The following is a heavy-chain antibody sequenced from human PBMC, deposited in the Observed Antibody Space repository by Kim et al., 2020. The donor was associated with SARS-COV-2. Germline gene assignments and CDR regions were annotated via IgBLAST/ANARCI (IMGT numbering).Heavy chain of an antibody. CDR2: ISYDGSNK. D-gene: IGHD3-10*01. V-gene: IGHV3-30-3*01. J-gene: IGHJ6*02. CDR3: ARDPGSRLRGLTYSYYGMDV. Sequence: GWSLRLSCAASGFTFSSCAIHWVRQAPGKGLEWVAVISYDGSNKNYADSVKGRFTISRDNSKNTLYLQMNSLRAEDTALYYCARDPGSRLRGLTYSYYGMDVWGQGTTVTVSS. CDR1: GFTFSSCA.